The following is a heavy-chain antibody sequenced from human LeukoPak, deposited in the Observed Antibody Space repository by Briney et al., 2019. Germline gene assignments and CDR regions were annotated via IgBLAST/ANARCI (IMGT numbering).Heavy chain of an antibody. J-gene: IGHJ3*02. CDR3: ARDSEIVVVPAAMLGAANDAFDI. CDR2: ISSSSSYI. V-gene: IGHV3-21*01. CDR1: GFTFSSYS. Sequence: PGGSLRLSCAASGFTFSSYSMNWVRRAPGKGLEWVSSISSSSSYIYYADSVKGRFTISRDNAKNSLYLQMNSLRAEDTAVYYCARDSEIVVVPAAMLGAANDAFDIWGQGTMVTVSS. D-gene: IGHD2-2*01.